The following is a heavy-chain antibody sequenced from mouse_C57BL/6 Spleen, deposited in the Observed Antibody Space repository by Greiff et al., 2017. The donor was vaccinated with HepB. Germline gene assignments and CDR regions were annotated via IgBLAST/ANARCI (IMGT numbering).Heavy chain of an antibody. D-gene: IGHD1-1*01. CDR2: INPNNGGT. CDR3: ARTFTTVVTLYWYFDV. Sequence: VQLQQSGPALVKPGASVKISCKASGYTFTDYYMNWVKQSHGKSLEWIGDINPNNGGTSYNQKFKGKATLTVDKSSSTAYMELRSLTSEDSAVYYCARTFTTVVTLYWYFDVWGTGTTVTVSS. CDR1: GYTFTDYY. J-gene: IGHJ1*03. V-gene: IGHV1-26*01.